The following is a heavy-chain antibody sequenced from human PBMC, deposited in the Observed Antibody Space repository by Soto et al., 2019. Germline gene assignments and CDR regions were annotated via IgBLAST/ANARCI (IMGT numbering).Heavy chain of an antibody. D-gene: IGHD2-21*01. CDR1: GFTFRNYN. V-gene: IGHV3-21*06. CDR3: ARDIASPGGDYFDS. CDR2: ISTGGAYM. Sequence: EVQLVKSWGGLVKAGGSLRLFCTASGFTFRNYNMNWVRQAPGKGLEWVSSISTGGAYMFYADSVKGRFTISRDNAQNSLFLQIDSPRAEDTAVYYCARDIASPGGDYFDSWGQGTLVTVSS. J-gene: IGHJ4*02.